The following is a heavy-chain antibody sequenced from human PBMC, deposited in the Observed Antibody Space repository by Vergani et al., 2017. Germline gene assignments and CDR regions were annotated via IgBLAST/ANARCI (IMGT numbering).Heavy chain of an antibody. CDR1: GFSLSNYG. CDR2: IQYDGSNI. J-gene: IGHJ4*02. CDR3: AKQYFVSGNYLFDY. Sequence: QLQLVESWGGVVHPGGSLRLSCAASGFSLSNYGMHWVRQAPGKGLEWVAFIQYDGSNIYYTDSVKGRFTISRDNSKNMLFLQMNNLRTEDTAIYYCAKQYFVSGNYLFDYWGQGTLVTVSS. V-gene: IGHV3-30*02. D-gene: IGHD3-10*01.